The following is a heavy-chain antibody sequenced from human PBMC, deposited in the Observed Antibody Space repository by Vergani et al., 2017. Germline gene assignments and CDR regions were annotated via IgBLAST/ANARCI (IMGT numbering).Heavy chain of an antibody. J-gene: IGHJ6*03. V-gene: IGHV1-69*12. D-gene: IGHD2-15*01. CDR1: GGTFSSYA. CDR2: IIPIFGTA. CDR3: ARGYCSGGSCYFFDYYYMDV. Sequence: QVQLVQSGAEVKKPGSSVKVSCKASGGTFSSYAISWVRQAPGQGLEWMGGIIPIFGTANYAQKFQGRVTITADESTSTAYMELSSLRSEETAVYYCARGYCSGGSCYFFDYYYMDVWGKGTTVTVSS.